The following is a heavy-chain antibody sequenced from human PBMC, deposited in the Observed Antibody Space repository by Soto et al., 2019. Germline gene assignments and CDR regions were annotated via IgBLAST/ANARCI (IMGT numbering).Heavy chain of an antibody. J-gene: IGHJ4*02. Sequence: GASLKVSCKASGYTFTSYYMNWVRQAHGQGLEWLGIINPSGGYTTYAQKFQGRVTITRDTSASTAYMELSSLRSEDTAVYYCARDLGGWPDYWGQGTLVTVSS. CDR3: ARDLGGWPDY. V-gene: IGHV1-46*01. CDR1: GYTFTSYY. D-gene: IGHD2-15*01. CDR2: INPSGGYT.